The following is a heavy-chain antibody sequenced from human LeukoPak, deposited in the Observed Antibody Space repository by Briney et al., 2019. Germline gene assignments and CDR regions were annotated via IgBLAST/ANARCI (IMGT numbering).Heavy chain of an antibody. CDR2: INHSGST. V-gene: IGHV4-34*01. J-gene: IGHJ6*03. CDR1: GGSFSGYY. Sequence: NPSETLSLTCAVYGGSFSGYYWSWIRQPPGKGLEWIGEINHSGSTNYNPSLKSRVTISVDTSKNQFSLKLSSVTAADTAVYYCARRRLYYYYMDVWGKGTTVTISS. CDR3: ARRRLYYYYMDV.